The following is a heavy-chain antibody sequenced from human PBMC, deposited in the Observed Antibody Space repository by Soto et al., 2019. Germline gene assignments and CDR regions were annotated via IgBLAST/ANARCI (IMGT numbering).Heavy chain of an antibody. CDR2: ISGSGGST. Sequence: PGGSLRLSCAASGFTFTFYAMSWVRQAPGKGLQWVSAISGSGGSTYYADSVKGRFTISRDNSKNTLYLQMNSLRAEDTAVYYCSPMALYYFDYWGQGTLVTSPQ. V-gene: IGHV3-23*01. J-gene: IGHJ4*02. CDR1: GFTFTFYA. CDR3: SPMALYYFDY. D-gene: IGHD3-10*01.